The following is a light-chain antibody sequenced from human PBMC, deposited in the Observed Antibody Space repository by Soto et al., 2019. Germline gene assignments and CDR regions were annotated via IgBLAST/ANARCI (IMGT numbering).Light chain of an antibody. Sequence: DIQMTQSPSSLSASVGDRVTITCRASQSISSYLNWYQQKPGKAPKLLIYAASSLQSGVPSRFSGSGSGTDFTLTISSLQPEYFANYYCQQSYSTPRSFGQGTKVEIK. CDR1: QSISSY. CDR2: AAS. CDR3: QQSYSTPRS. J-gene: IGKJ1*01. V-gene: IGKV1-39*01.